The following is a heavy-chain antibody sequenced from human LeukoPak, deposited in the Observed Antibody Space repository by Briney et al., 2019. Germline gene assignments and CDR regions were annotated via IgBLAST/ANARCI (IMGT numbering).Heavy chain of an antibody. CDR3: ARITYDFWSGYYMPDDP. CDR2: ISIYNGNT. D-gene: IGHD3-3*01. CDR1: GYTFTNYG. V-gene: IGHV1-18*01. J-gene: IGHJ5*02. Sequence: GASVKVSCKASGYTFTNYGISWVRQAPGQGLEWMGWISIYNGNTDYAQKLRGRATMTTDTSTSTAYTELRSLRSDDTAVYYCARITYDFWSGYYMPDDPWGQGTLVTVSS.